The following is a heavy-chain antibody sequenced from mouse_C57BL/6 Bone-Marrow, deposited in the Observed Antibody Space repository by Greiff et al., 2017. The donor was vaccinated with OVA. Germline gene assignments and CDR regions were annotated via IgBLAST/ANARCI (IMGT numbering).Heavy chain of an antibody. D-gene: IGHD2-4*01. Sequence: DVQLQESGAELVRPGASVKLSCTASGFNIKDYYMHWVKQRPEQGLEWIGRIDPEDGDTEYAPKFQGKATMTADTSSNTAYLQLSSLTSEDTAVYYCTTALYDYDWYFDVWGTGTTVTVSS. CDR2: IDPEDGDT. CDR1: GFNIKDYY. J-gene: IGHJ1*03. V-gene: IGHV14-1*01. CDR3: TTALYDYDWYFDV.